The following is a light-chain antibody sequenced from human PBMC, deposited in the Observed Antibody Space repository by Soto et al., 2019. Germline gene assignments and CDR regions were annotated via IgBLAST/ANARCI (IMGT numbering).Light chain of an antibody. J-gene: IGKJ1*01. Sequence: EIVMTQSPATLSVSPGERATLSCRASQSVRSSFLAWYQQKPGQAPSLLIYGASNRATGIPDRFSGSGSGTDFTLTITRLEPDDFAVYYCQQYGSSPRTFGQGTKVDIK. V-gene: IGKV3-20*01. CDR2: GAS. CDR3: QQYGSSPRT. CDR1: QSVRSSF.